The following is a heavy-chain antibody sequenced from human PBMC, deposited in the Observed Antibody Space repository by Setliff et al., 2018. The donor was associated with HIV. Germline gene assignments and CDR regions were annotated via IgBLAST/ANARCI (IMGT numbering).Heavy chain of an antibody. J-gene: IGHJ6*03. Sequence: PSETLSLTCAVYGGSFSGYYWSWIRQPPGKGLEWSGEINHSGSTNYNPSLKSRVTISVDTSKNQFSLRLRSVTAADTAVYYCARVSEEYADFLYYYYYYMDVWGKGTTVTVSS. CDR1: GGSFSGYY. CDR2: INHSGST. V-gene: IGHV4-34*01. D-gene: IGHD4-17*01. CDR3: ARVSEEYADFLYYYYYYMDV.